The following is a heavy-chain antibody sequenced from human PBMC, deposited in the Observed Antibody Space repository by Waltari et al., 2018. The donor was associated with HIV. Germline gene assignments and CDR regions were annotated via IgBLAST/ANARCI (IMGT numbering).Heavy chain of an antibody. CDR1: GFSFSSYS. CDR3: ARDRTRYYFDS. D-gene: IGHD6-6*01. CDR2: ISTSISAI. Sequence: EVQLVESGGGLVQPGGSLRLSCTASGFSFSSYSMNWVRQAPGNGLEWVSYISTSISAIFYADSVKGRFTISRDTAKNSLYLQMNSLRAEDTAVYYCARDRTRYYFDSWGQGTLVTVSS. J-gene: IGHJ4*02. V-gene: IGHV3-48*01.